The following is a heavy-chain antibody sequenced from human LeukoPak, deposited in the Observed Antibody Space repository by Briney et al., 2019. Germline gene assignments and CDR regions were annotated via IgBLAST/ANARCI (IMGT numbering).Heavy chain of an antibody. CDR1: GFTFSSYG. CDR3: AGARDTSQLYFDS. Sequence: GGSLRLSCAASGFTFSSYGMHWVRQPPGKGLEWVSRIDSDGSRISYVDAVKGRFTISRDNAKNTLYLQMNSLRDEDTSVYYCAGARDTSQLYFDSWGQGTLVTVSS. V-gene: IGHV3-74*01. J-gene: IGHJ4*02. CDR2: IDSDGSRI. D-gene: IGHD5-18*01.